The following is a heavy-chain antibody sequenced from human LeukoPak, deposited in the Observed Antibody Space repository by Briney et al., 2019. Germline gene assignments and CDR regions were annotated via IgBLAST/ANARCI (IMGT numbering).Heavy chain of an antibody. D-gene: IGHD3-22*01. CDR2: ISGSGGST. J-gene: IGHJ4*02. V-gene: IGHV3-23*01. CDR3: AKFIGAYDSSALGGFDY. Sequence: GGSLRLSCAASGFTFSSYGMSWVRQAPGKGLEWVSAISGSGGSTYYADSVKGRFTISRDNSKNTLYLQMNSLRAEDTAVYYCAKFIGAYDSSALGGFDYWGQGTLVTVSS. CDR1: GFTFSSYG.